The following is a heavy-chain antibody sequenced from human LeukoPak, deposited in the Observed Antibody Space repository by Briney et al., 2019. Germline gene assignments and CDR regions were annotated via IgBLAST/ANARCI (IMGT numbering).Heavy chain of an antibody. D-gene: IGHD6-13*01. Sequence: GGSLRLSCAGSGFTFSSYAMHWVRQAPGKGLEWVAIIWSDGNTKYYADSVAGRFTISRDTSKNTLFLQMNRLRAEDTAVYYCAGGQPGVAAAGNLDYWGQGTLVTVSS. CDR2: IWSDGNTK. J-gene: IGHJ4*02. CDR3: AGGQPGVAAAGNLDY. CDR1: GFTFSSYA. V-gene: IGHV3-33*01.